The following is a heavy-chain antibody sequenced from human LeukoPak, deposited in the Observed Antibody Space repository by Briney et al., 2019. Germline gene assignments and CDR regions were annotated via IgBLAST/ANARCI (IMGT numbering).Heavy chain of an antibody. CDR3: ARAQWRTYSYYYMDV. CDR1: GFTVSSNY. J-gene: IGHJ6*03. Sequence: GGSLRLSCAASGFTVSSNYMSWVRQAPGKGLEWVSVIYSGGSIYYADSVKGRFTISRDNSKNTLYLQMNSLRAEDTAIYYCARAQWRTYSYYYMDVWGKGTTVTVSS. D-gene: IGHD6-19*01. CDR2: IYSGGSI. V-gene: IGHV3-53*01.